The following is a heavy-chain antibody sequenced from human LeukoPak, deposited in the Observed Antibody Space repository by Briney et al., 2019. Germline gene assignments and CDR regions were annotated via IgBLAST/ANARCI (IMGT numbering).Heavy chain of an antibody. CDR3: AGDCSSTACQGPVLDF. CDR2: IHPSGGNP. Sequence: ASAKVSCKASGYTFTSHYVHWARQAPGQGLEWMGIIHPSGGNPRSTENFQGRVTMTRDTSTSTVYLELRSLTSQDTAVYYCAGDCSSTACQGPVLDFWGQGTLVTVSS. J-gene: IGHJ4*02. V-gene: IGHV1-46*01. CDR1: GYTFTSHY. D-gene: IGHD6-13*01.